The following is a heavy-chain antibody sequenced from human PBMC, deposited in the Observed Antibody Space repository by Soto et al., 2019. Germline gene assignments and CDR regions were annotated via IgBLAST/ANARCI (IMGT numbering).Heavy chain of an antibody. CDR1: GYTLTELS. V-gene: IGHV1-24*01. D-gene: IGHD6-13*01. CDR2: FDRENGET. J-gene: IGHJ4*02. Sequence: QVQLVQSGAEVKKPGASVKVSCKVSGYTLTELSMHWVRQAPGKGLEWMGGFDRENGETIYAQKFQGRVTMTEDTSTDTAHMELSSLRSEDTAIYYCATIIPSSSWVHGYDYWGQGTLVTVSS. CDR3: ATIIPSSSWVHGYDY.